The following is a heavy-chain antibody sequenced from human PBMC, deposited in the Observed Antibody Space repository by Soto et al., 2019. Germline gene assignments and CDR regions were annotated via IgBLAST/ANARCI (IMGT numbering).Heavy chain of an antibody. CDR1: GGSFSGYY. CDR2: INHSGST. J-gene: IGHJ6*03. CDR3: ARGGYCSGGSCYPKYYYYYYMDV. V-gene: IGHV4-34*01. D-gene: IGHD2-15*01. Sequence: SETLSLTCAVYGGSFSGYYWSWIRQPPGKGLEWIGEINHSGSTNYNPSLKSRVTISVDTSKNQFSLKLSSVTAADTAVYYCARGGYCSGGSCYPKYYYYYYMDVWGKGTTVTVSS.